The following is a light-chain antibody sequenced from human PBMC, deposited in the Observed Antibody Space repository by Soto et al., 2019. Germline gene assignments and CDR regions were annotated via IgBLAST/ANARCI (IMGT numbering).Light chain of an antibody. Sequence: QSVLTQPASVSGSPGQSITISCTGTSSDVGGYDYVSWYQLHPGKAPKLMVFEVSNRPSGVSYRFSGSKSGNTASLTISGLQAEDEADYYCCAYAGSGTVVFGGGTKLTVL. CDR1: SSDVGGYDY. CDR2: EVS. V-gene: IGLV2-14*01. CDR3: CAYAGSGTVV. J-gene: IGLJ3*02.